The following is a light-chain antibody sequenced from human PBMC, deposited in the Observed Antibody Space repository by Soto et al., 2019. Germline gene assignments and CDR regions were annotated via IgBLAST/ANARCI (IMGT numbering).Light chain of an antibody. Sequence: EIVLTQSPATLSWSPGERAALSCRASQTVSSCLAWYQQKPGKAPKLLIYRASTCETGFPARFSGSGSGTEFTLTISSLQSDDFAVYHCQQYDSYSGTFGQGTKVDIK. CDR2: RAS. CDR1: QTVSSC. V-gene: IGKV3-15*01. J-gene: IGKJ1*01. CDR3: QQYDSYSGT.